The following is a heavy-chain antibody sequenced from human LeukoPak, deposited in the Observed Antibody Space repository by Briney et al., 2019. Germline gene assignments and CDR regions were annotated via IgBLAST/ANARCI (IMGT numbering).Heavy chain of an antibody. Sequence: PSETLSLTCAVYGGSFHGYYWSWIRQPPGKGLEWIGEMNHSGSTNYNPSLNSRVTISVDTSKNQFSLKLSSVTAADTAVYYCARVALMVRGVIIYYFDYWGQGTLVTVSS. J-gene: IGHJ4*02. CDR2: MNHSGST. CDR1: GGSFHGYY. CDR3: ARVALMVRGVIIYYFDY. V-gene: IGHV4-34*01. D-gene: IGHD3-10*01.